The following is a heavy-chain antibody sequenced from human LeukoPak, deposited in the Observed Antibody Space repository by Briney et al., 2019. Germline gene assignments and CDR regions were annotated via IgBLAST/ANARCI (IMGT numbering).Heavy chain of an antibody. J-gene: IGHJ3*02. V-gene: IGHV3-21*01. CDR2: ISSTSSYI. Sequence: KPGGSLRLSCAASAFTFSTYSMNRVRQAPGKGLEWVSSISSTSSYIYYADSVKGRFTISRDNAKNSLYLQMNSLRAEDTAVYYCAREDAFDIWGPGTMVTVSS. CDR1: AFTFSTYS. CDR3: AREDAFDI.